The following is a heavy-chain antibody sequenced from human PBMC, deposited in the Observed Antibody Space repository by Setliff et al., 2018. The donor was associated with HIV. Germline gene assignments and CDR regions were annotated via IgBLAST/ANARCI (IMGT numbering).Heavy chain of an antibody. D-gene: IGHD5-12*01. J-gene: IGHJ6*03. CDR3: AGGATLLPGYSDRWEYFYMDV. V-gene: IGHV4-34*01. Sequence: ETLSLTCSVSGASIRGHYWSWIRQSPGKGLEWIGEINHSGSTHYNPPLKSRATISVDTSKNQFSLRLNSGTAADTAVYYCAGGATLLPGYSDRWEYFYMDVWGKGTTVTVSS. CDR1: GASIRGHY. CDR2: INHSGST.